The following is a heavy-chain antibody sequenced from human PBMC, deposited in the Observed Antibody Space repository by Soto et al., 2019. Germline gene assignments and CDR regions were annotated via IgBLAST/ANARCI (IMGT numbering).Heavy chain of an antibody. CDR2: ISGTSDYT. V-gene: IGHV3-11*06. J-gene: IGHJ6*02. CDR1: GFTFSDYY. CDR3: ARCRPYCSSTSCYGYYYGMDV. Sequence: PGGSLRLSCAASGFTFSDYYMSWIRQAPGKGLEWVSYISGTSDYTNYADSVKGRFTISRDNAKNSLYLQMNSLRAEDTAVYYCARCRPYCSSTSCYGYYYGMDVWGQGTTVTVSS. D-gene: IGHD2-2*01.